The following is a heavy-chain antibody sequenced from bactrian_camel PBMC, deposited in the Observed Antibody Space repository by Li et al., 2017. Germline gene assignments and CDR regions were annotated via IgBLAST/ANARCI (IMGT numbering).Heavy chain of an antibody. V-gene: IGHV3S55*01. D-gene: IGHD7*01. J-gene: IGHJ4*01. CDR3: AADDLCEVVPDTPYALSFEYNY. CDR2: LVNDGTA. CDR1: VSRTC. Sequence: VQLVESGGGSVQAGGTLRLTCVSSVSRTCMGWFRQAPGHECEQAATLVNDGTAYYEDPVKGRFTISQGNSKNTLHLQMNSLKPEDTAMYYCAADDLCEVVPDTPYALSFEYNYWGQGTQVTVS.